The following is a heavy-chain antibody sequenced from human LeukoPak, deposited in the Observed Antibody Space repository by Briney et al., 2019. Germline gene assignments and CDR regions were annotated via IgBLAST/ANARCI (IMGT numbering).Heavy chain of an antibody. CDR1: GGSISSGSYY. D-gene: IGHD6-13*01. J-gene: IGHJ4*02. V-gene: IGHV4-61*02. CDR3: ARGRAAAGDFDY. Sequence: SETLSLTCTVSGGSISSGSYYWSWIRQPAGKGLEWIGRIYTSGSTNYNPSLKSRVTISVDTSKNQFSLKLSSVTAADTAVYYCARGRAAAGDFDYWGQGTLVTVSS. CDR2: IYTSGST.